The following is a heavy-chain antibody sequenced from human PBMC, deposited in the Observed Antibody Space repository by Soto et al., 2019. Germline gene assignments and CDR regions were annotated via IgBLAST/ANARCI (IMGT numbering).Heavy chain of an antibody. Sequence: GSLRLSYLGSAVTLIRYMMYWVRQGPVKEPECASSISSRSDIYSADSVKGLFTISRDNAKNSVSMQMNSLRAEDTAVYSCARECAAGPLAHGLYGWGARTTVTVSS. V-gene: IGHV3-21*01. CDR1: AVTLIRYM. CDR3: ARECAAGPLAHGLYG. CDR2: ISSRSDI. J-gene: IGHJ6*04.